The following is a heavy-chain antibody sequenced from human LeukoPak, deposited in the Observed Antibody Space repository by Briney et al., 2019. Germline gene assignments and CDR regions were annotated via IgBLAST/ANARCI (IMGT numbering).Heavy chain of an antibody. D-gene: IGHD3-16*01. V-gene: IGHV3-11*01. CDR3: VNVDDWGSWFDP. CDR2: ISSSGSTI. CDR1: GFTFSDYY. Sequence: PGGSLRLSCAASGFTFSDYYMSWIRQAPGKGLEWVSYISSSGSTIYYADSVKGRFTISRDNAKNSLYLQMNSLRAEDTAVYYCVNVDDWGSWFDPWGQGTLVTVSS. J-gene: IGHJ5*02.